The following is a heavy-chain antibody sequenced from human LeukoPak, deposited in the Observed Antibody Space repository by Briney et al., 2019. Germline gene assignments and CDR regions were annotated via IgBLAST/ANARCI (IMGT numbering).Heavy chain of an antibody. D-gene: IGHD2-15*01. V-gene: IGHV5-51*01. J-gene: IGHJ6*02. CDR3: ARLPGYCSGGSCYSAYYYYYYGMDV. CDR2: IYPGDSDT. Sequence: RGESLKISCKGSGYSFTSYWIGWVRQMPGKGLEWMGIIYPGDSDTRYSPSFQGQVTISADKSISTAYLQWSSLKASDTAMYYCARLPGYCSGGSCYSAYYYYYYGMDVWGQGTTVTVSS. CDR1: GYSFTSYW.